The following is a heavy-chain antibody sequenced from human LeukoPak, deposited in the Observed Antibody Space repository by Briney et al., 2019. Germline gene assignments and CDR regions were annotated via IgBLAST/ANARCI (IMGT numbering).Heavy chain of an antibody. V-gene: IGHV3-30*02. J-gene: IGHJ4*02. CDR1: GFTFSSYG. CDR2: IRYDGSNK. Sequence: GGSLRLSCAASGFTFSSYGMPWVRQAPGKGLEWVAFIRYDGSNKYYADSVKGRFTISRDNSKNTLYLQMNSLRAEDTAVYYCAKPRYSGFSSTDYWGQGTLVTVSS. CDR3: AKPRYSGFSSTDY. D-gene: IGHD5-12*01.